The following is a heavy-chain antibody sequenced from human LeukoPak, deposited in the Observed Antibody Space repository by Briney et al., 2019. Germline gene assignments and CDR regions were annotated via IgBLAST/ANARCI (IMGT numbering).Heavy chain of an antibody. CDR2: FYSGGST. J-gene: IGHJ4*02. CDR3: ARVYSGYDLPGSLANYYFDY. V-gene: IGHV4-4*07. Sequence: KPSETLSLTCTVSGGSIRSYYWSWIRQPAGKGLEWIGRFYSGGSTDYNPPLKSRVTMSVDTSKNQFSLKLSSVTAADTAVYYCARVYSGYDLPGSLANYYFDYWGQGTLVTVSS. D-gene: IGHD5-12*01. CDR1: GGSIRSYY.